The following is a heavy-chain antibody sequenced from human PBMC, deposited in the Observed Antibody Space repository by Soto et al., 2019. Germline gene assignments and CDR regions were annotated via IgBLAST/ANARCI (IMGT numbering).Heavy chain of an antibody. CDR2: IYYSGST. CDR3: ARGHSSGWYYGDNWFDP. Sequence: SETLSLTCAVSGGSISSYYWSWIRQPPGKGLEWIGYIYYSGSTNYNPSLKSRVTISVDTSKNQFSLKLSSVTAADTAVYYCARGHSSGWYYGDNWFDPWGQGTLVTVSS. V-gene: IGHV4-59*01. J-gene: IGHJ5*02. CDR1: GGSISSYY. D-gene: IGHD6-19*01.